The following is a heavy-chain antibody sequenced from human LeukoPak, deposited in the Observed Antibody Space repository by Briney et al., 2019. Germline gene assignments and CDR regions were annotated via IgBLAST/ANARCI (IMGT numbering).Heavy chain of an antibody. CDR3: ARDPIGSRWPYYFDY. Sequence: GASVNVSFKASGYTFTTYAMHWVRQAPGQRLEWMGWINAGNGNTKYSQKFQARVTITRDTSASTAYMDLSSLRSEDTAVYYCARDPIGSRWPYYFDYWGQGTLVTVSS. CDR2: INAGNGNT. D-gene: IGHD6-13*01. V-gene: IGHV1-3*01. J-gene: IGHJ4*02. CDR1: GYTFTTYA.